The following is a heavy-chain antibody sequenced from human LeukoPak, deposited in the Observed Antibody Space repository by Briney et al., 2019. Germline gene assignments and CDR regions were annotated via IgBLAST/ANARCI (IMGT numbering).Heavy chain of an antibody. J-gene: IGHJ4*02. Sequence: GGSLRLSCAASGFTFSSYAMHWVRQAPGKGLEWVSSISSSSSYIYYADSVKGRFTISRDNAKNSLYLQMNSLRAEDTAVYYCARDPTYCSSTSCYNDYWGQGTLVTVSS. D-gene: IGHD2-2*02. CDR1: GFTFSSYA. CDR2: ISSSSSYI. CDR3: ARDPTYCSSTSCYNDY. V-gene: IGHV3-21*01.